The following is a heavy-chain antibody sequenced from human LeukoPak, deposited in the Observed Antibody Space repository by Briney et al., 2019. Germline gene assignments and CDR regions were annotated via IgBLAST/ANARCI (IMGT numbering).Heavy chain of an antibody. Sequence: SGTLSLTCAVSGGSISSSNWWSWVRQPPGKGLEWIGEIYHSGSTNYNLSLKSRVTISVDKSKNQFSLKLSSVTAADTAVYYCARVGRIAVAGSFDYWGQGTLVTVSP. V-gene: IGHV4-4*02. D-gene: IGHD6-19*01. CDR3: ARVGRIAVAGSFDY. CDR1: GGSISSSNW. CDR2: IYHSGST. J-gene: IGHJ4*02.